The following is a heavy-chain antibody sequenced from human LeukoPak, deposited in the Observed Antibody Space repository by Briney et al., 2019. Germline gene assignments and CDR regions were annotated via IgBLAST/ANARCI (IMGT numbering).Heavy chain of an antibody. CDR1: GYSFTSYW. Sequence: GESLKISCKGSGYSFTSYWIGWVRQMPGKGLEWMGMIYPGDSDTRYSPSFQGQVTISADKSISTAYLQWSSLKASDTAMYYCARLRKGGSGWYLTKSLDAFDIWGQGTMVTVSS. CDR2: IYPGDSDT. J-gene: IGHJ3*02. V-gene: IGHV5-51*01. CDR3: ARLRKGGSGWYLTKSLDAFDI. D-gene: IGHD6-19*01.